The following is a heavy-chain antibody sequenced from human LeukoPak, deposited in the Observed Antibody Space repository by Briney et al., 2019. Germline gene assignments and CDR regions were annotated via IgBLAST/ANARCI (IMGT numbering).Heavy chain of an antibody. Sequence: GGSLRLSCETAGFTFSSYVMHWVRRTPGKGLVWVSRISHDGFISYADSVKGRFTISRDNAKNTLILQMNSLRAEDTAVYYCARENRGAYCGGDCYHFDYWGQGTLVTVSS. CDR1: GFTFSSYV. CDR3: ARENRGAYCGGDCYHFDY. CDR2: ISHDGFI. J-gene: IGHJ4*02. V-gene: IGHV3-74*01. D-gene: IGHD2-21*02.